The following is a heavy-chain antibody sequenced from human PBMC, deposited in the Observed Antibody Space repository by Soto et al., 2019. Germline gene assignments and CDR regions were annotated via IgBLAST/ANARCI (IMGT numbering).Heavy chain of an antibody. CDR2: IYRVRAT. J-gene: IGHJ3*02. D-gene: IGHD6-25*01. CDR1: GFSVSNTY. V-gene: IGHV3-53*01. CDR3: ARDRSDSSRADSFDI. Sequence: GGSLSLSYAVSGFSVSNTYMSWGRQAPGEGLEGIAVIYRVRATYYADSVKGRFTISRDDSRNTVYLQMNSLTTEDTAVYFCARDRSDSSRADSFDIWGQGTMVTVSS.